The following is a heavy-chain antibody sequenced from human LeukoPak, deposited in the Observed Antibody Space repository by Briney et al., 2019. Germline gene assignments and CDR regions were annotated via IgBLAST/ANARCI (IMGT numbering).Heavy chain of an antibody. Sequence: GGSLRLSCAASGFTFSSYGMHWVRQAPGKGLEWVAVISYDGSNKYYADSVKGRFTISRDNSKNTLYLQMNSLRAEDTAVYYCARAVYCGGDCYVGSFDYWGQGTLVTVSS. CDR3: ARAVYCGGDCYVGSFDY. CDR2: ISYDGSNK. V-gene: IGHV3-30*03. D-gene: IGHD2-21*02. J-gene: IGHJ4*02. CDR1: GFTFSSYG.